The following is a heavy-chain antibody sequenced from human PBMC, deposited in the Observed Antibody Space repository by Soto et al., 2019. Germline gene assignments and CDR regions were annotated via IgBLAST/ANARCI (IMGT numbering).Heavy chain of an antibody. CDR3: IQSRCGGDCLQSYASYYYYGMDV. CDR2: ISWDDDK. CDR1: AFSLSTGGVG. J-gene: IGHJ6*02. Sequence: QITLKESGPTLVKPTQTLTLTCTFSAFSLSTGGVGVGWIRQPPGKALEWLALISWDDDKRYSPSLRSRLTITKDTSKNQVVLTMTNMDPVDTATYYCIQSRCGGDCLQSYASYYYYGMDVWGQGTTVTVSS. V-gene: IGHV2-5*02. D-gene: IGHD2-21*02.